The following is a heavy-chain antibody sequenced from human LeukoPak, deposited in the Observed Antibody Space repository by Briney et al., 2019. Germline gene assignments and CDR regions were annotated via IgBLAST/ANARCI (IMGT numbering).Heavy chain of an antibody. CDR1: GGTFSSYA. Sequence: GSSVKVSCKASGGTFSSYAISWVRQAPGQGLEWMGRIIPIFGIANYAQKFQGRVMITADKSTSTAYMELSSLRSEDTAVYYCAREVYSSSSRYGMDVWGQGTTVTVSS. D-gene: IGHD6-6*01. J-gene: IGHJ6*02. V-gene: IGHV1-69*04. CDR2: IIPIFGIA. CDR3: AREVYSSSSRYGMDV.